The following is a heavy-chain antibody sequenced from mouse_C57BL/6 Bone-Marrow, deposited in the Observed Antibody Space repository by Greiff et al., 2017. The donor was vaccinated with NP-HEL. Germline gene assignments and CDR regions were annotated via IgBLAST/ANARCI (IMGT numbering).Heavy chain of an antibody. D-gene: IGHD4-1*01. CDR3: ARDAGGWYFDV. J-gene: IGHJ1*03. CDR2: INPNNGGT. Sequence: VQLQQSGPELVKPGASVKISCKASGYTFTDYYMNWVKQSHGKSLEWIGDINPNNGGTSYNQKFKGKATLTVDKSSSTAYMELRSLTSEDSAVYYCARDAGGWYFDVWGTGTTVTVSS. CDR1: GYTFTDYY. V-gene: IGHV1-26*01.